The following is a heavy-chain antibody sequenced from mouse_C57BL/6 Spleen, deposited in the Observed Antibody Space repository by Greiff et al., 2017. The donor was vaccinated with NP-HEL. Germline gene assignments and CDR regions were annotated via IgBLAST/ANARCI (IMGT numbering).Heavy chain of an antibody. J-gene: IGHJ3*01. CDR1: GYTFTDYY. Sequence: DVQLQQSGPELVKPGASVKISCKASGYTFTDYYMNWVKQSHGKSLEWIGDINPNNGGTSYNQKFKGKATLTVDKSSSTAYMELRSLTSEDSAVYYCARSPFAYWGQGTLVTVSA. CDR2: INPNNGGT. V-gene: IGHV1-26*01. CDR3: ARSPFAY.